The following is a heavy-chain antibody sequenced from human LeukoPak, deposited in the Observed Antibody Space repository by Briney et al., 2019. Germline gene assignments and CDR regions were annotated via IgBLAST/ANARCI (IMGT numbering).Heavy chain of an antibody. J-gene: IGHJ2*01. Sequence: GGSLRLSCAVSGFTFNTYAMNWVRQVPGKGLEWVSSISGRGVSTYYPDSVRGRFTISKDSSTNTLYLHMSSLRAEDTAVYYCAKISLYDFWSGYYKPYWYFDLWGRGTLVTVSS. V-gene: IGHV3-23*01. CDR3: AKISLYDFWSGYYKPYWYFDL. D-gene: IGHD3-3*01. CDR2: ISGRGVST. CDR1: GFTFNTYA.